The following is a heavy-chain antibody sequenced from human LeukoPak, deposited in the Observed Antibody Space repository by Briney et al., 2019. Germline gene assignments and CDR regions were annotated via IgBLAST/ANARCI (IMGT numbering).Heavy chain of an antibody. CDR1: GYTFTNYD. CDR2: INVCKGNT. CDR3: ARDKAGPDY. D-gene: IGHD6-19*01. Sequence: ASVKVSCKASGYTFTNYDMHWVRQAPGQRLEWMGWINVCKGNTKYSEKFRGRVTMTRDTSASTVHMELSSLRSEDTAIYYCARDKAGPDYWGQGTLVTVSS. J-gene: IGHJ4*02. V-gene: IGHV1-3*01.